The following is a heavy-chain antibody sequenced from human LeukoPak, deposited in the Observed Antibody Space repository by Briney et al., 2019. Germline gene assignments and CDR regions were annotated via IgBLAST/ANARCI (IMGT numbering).Heavy chain of an antibody. CDR2: ISDDGSRQ. V-gene: IGHV3-30-3*01. Sequence: GGSLRLSCAATGFTFSNYAIHWGRQAPGKGLEWVAFISDDGSRQHYADSVKGRFTISRDNSKNTLNLQMNSLRAEDTAVYYCVKDRAGTYTLDYWGQGTLVTVSS. CDR3: VKDRAGTYTLDY. CDR1: GFTFSNYA. D-gene: IGHD3-10*01. J-gene: IGHJ4*02.